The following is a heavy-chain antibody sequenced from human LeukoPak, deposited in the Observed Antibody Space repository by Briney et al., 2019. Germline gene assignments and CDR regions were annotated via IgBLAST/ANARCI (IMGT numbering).Heavy chain of an antibody. D-gene: IGHD2-15*01. V-gene: IGHV1-2*02. Sequence: GASVKVSCKASGYTFTGQYLHWVRQGPGQGLEWMGWITPNSGGTNYAQKFQGRVTMTRDTSISTAYMELSRLRSDDTAVYYCARAVGSAATPYGFPWWGQGTLAIVSS. CDR2: ITPNSGGT. CDR1: GYTFTGQY. CDR3: ARAVGSAATPYGFPW. J-gene: IGHJ4*02.